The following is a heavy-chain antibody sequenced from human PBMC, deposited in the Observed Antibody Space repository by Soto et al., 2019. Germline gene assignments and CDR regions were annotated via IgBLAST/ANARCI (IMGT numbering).Heavy chain of an antibody. J-gene: IGHJ5*02. Sequence: SETLSLTCGVYGGSFSGYYWAWIRQSPGKGLEWIGELSHSGTINYNPSLKSRVTMSIDTSKKQFSLRLSSVTAADTAVYYCARGLWTAFGVVRGLNWFDPWGQGTLVTVSS. CDR1: GGSFSGYY. CDR3: ARGLWTAFGVVRGLNWFDP. V-gene: IGHV4-34*01. CDR2: LSHSGTI. D-gene: IGHD3-3*01.